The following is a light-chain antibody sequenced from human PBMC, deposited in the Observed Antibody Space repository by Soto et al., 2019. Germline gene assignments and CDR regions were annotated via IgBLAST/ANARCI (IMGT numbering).Light chain of an antibody. V-gene: IGKV3-15*01. J-gene: IGKJ1*01. CDR3: QQYSNWPPWT. CDR1: QSISSN. CDR2: GAS. Sequence: EIVLTQSPATLSLSPGERATLSCRASQSISSNIAWYQQKPGQAPRLLIYGASTRATGIPARFSGSGSGTELTLTISSLQSEDFAVYYCQQYSNWPPWTFGQGTKVDIK.